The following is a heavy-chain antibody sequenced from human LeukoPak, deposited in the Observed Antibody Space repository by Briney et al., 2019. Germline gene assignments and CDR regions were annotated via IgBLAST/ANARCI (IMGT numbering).Heavy chain of an antibody. V-gene: IGHV1-18*01. Sequence: ASVKVSCKASGYTFTSYGISWVRQAPGQGLEWMGWISAYNGNTNYAQKLQGRVTMTTDTSTSTACMELRSLRSDDTAVYYCARDPSGRSIYYYYYMDVWGKGTTVTVSS. D-gene: IGHD6-19*01. CDR2: ISAYNGNT. CDR1: GYTFTSYG. CDR3: ARDPSGRSIYYYYYMDV. J-gene: IGHJ6*03.